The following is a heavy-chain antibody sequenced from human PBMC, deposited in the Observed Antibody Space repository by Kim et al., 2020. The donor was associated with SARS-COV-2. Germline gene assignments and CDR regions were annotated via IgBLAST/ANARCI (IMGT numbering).Heavy chain of an antibody. CDR2: INHSGST. Sequence: SETLSLTCAVYGGSFSGYYWSWIRQPPGKGLEWIGEINHSGSTNYNPSLKSRVTISVDTSKNQFSLKLSSVTAADTAVYYCARRWVTMIVVVIKSGGMDVWGQGTTVTVSS. J-gene: IGHJ6*02. CDR1: GGSFSGYY. V-gene: IGHV4-34*01. D-gene: IGHD3-22*01. CDR3: ARRWVTMIVVVIKSGGMDV.